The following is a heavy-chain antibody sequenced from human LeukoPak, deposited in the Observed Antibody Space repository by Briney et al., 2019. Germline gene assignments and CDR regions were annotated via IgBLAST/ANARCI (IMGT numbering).Heavy chain of an antibody. J-gene: IGHJ4*02. V-gene: IGHV1-8*03. D-gene: IGHD4-23*01. CDR1: GYTFTSYD. CDR3: ARWTNDYGGNSLDY. Sequence: RRASVKVSCKASGYTFTSYDINWVRQATGQGLEWMGWMNPNSGNTGYAQKFQGRVTITRNTSISTAYMELSSLRSEDTAVYYCARWTNDYGGNSLDYWGQGTLVTVSS. CDR2: MNPNSGNT.